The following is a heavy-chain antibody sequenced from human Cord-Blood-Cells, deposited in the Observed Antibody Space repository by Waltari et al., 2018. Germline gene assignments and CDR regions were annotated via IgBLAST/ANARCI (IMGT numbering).Heavy chain of an antibody. V-gene: IGHV1-2*02. CDR2: INPNSGGT. D-gene: IGHD3-10*01. J-gene: IGHJ2*01. CDR1: GYTFTGYY. CDR3: ARDLGRAKQYWYFDL. Sequence: QVQLVQSGAEVKKPGASVKVSCKASGYTFTGYYMHWVRQAPGQGLEWMGWINPNSGGTNYAKKFQGRVTMTRDTSISTAYMGLSRLRSDDTAVYYCARDLGRAKQYWYFDLWGRGTLVTVSS.